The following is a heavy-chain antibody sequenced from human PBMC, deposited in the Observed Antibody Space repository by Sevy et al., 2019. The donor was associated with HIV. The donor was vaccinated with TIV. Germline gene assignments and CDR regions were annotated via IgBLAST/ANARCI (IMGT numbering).Heavy chain of an antibody. J-gene: IGHJ1*01. CDR1: GGSISSGDYY. Sequence: SETLSLTCTVSGGSISSGDYYWSWIRQPPGKGLERIGYIYYSGSTYYNPSLKSRVTISVDTSKNQFSLKLSSVTAADTAVYYCAGGSVIYGDYGEYFQHWGQGTLVTVSS. V-gene: IGHV4-30-4*01. CDR2: IYYSGST. CDR3: AGGSVIYGDYGEYFQH. D-gene: IGHD4-17*01.